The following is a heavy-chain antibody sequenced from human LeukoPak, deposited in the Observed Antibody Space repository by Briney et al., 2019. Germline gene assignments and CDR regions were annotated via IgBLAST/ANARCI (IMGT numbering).Heavy chain of an antibody. D-gene: IGHD2-2*01. V-gene: IGHV3-21*01. J-gene: IGHJ6*02. CDR2: ISSNSAYI. Sequence: GGSLRLSCAASGFSFSDYAMGWVRQAPGKGLEWVSAISSNSAYIYYADSVKGRFTISRDNAKSSVSLQMNSLRDDDTAVYYCARIFRYQLVDYYALDVWGQGTTVTVSS. CDR3: ARIFRYQLVDYYALDV. CDR1: GFSFSDYA.